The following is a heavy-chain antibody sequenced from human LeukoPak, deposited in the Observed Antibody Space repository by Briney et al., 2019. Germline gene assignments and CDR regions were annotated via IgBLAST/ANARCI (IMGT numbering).Heavy chain of an antibody. CDR2: ISAYNGNT. CDR3: ARVLYYHSSGYTFDY. Sequence: ASVKVSCKASGYTFTSYGISWVRQAPGQGLEWMGWISAYNGNTNYAQKLQGRVTMTTDTSTSTAYMELRSLRSEDTAVYYCARVLYYHSSGYTFDYWGQGTLVTVSS. V-gene: IGHV1-18*01. J-gene: IGHJ4*02. CDR1: GYTFTSYG. D-gene: IGHD3-22*01.